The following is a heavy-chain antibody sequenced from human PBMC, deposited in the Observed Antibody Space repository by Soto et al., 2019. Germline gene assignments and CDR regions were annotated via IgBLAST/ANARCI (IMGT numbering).Heavy chain of an antibody. CDR1: GYTFPTYS. J-gene: IGHJ4*02. CDR2: INPNSGGT. Sequence: ASVNVSCPASGYTFPTYSIHLVRQAPGQGLEWMGWINPNSGGTNYAQKFQGRVTMTRDTSISTAYMELSRLRSDDTAVYYCARATPWLVLPYWGQGTLVKVSS. CDR3: ARATPWLVLPY. D-gene: IGHD6-19*01. V-gene: IGHV1-2*02.